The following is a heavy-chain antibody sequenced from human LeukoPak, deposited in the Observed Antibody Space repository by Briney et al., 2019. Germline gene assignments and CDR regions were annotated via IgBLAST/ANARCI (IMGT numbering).Heavy chain of an antibody. D-gene: IGHD6-19*01. CDR3: ARDQGAVAGRNY. V-gene: IGHV3-21*01. CDR1: GFTFSSYS. CDR2: ISSSSSYI. Sequence: GGSLRLSCAASGFTFSSYSMNWVRQAPGKGLEWVSSISSSSSYIYYAGSVKGRFTTSRDNAKNSLYLQMNSLRAEDTAVYYCARDQGAVAGRNYWGQGTLVTVSS. J-gene: IGHJ4*02.